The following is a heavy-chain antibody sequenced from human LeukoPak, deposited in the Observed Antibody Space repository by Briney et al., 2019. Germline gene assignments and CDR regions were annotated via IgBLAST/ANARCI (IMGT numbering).Heavy chain of an antibody. J-gene: IGHJ4*02. CDR2: IYYSGST. CDR3: ATWSNAWEFDY. D-gene: IGHD1-26*01. V-gene: IGHV4-61*01. CDR1: GGSVSSGSYY. Sequence: PSETLSLTCTVSGGSVSSGSYYWSWIRQPPGKGLEWIGYIYYSGSTNYNPSLKSRVTISVDTSKNQFSLKLSSVTAADTAVNYCATWSNAWEFDYWGQGTLVSVSS.